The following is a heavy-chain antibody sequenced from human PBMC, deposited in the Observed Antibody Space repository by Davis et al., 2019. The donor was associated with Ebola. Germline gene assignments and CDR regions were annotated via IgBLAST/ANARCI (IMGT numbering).Heavy chain of an antibody. Sequence: GESLKTSCAASGITFRSYAMSWVRQAPGKGLEWVSVISDSGGNTYYPDSVKGRFTIPRDNSKNTLYLQMNSLRAEDTAVYYCAKVAAYDAFDIWGQGTMVTVSS. D-gene: IGHD6-13*01. J-gene: IGHJ3*02. CDR3: AKVAAYDAFDI. CDR2: ISDSGGNT. CDR1: GITFRSYA. V-gene: IGHV3-23*01.